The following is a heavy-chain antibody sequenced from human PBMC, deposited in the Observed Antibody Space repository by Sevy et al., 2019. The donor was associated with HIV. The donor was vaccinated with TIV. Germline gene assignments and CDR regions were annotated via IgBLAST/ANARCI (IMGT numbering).Heavy chain of an antibody. CDR2: INQGGSEK. J-gene: IGHJ6*01. CDR1: GFTFSAYW. CDR3: VRDFRQWPYYYYHGMDL. V-gene: IGHV3-7*01. Sequence: GGSLRLSCAASGFTFSAYWMHWVRQAPGKGLEWVANINQGGSEKYYVDSVKGRFTISRDNAERSLSLQMNNLRVEDTAVYFCVRDFRQWPYYYYHGMDLWGQGTKVTVSS. D-gene: IGHD6-19*01.